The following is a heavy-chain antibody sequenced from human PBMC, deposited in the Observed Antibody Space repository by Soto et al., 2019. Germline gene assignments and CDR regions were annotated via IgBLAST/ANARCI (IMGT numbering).Heavy chain of an antibody. D-gene: IGHD3-9*01. CDR1: GGSISSGDYY. J-gene: IGHJ4*02. Sequence: KPSETLSLTCTVSGGSISSGDYYWSWIRQPPGKGLEWIGYIYYSGSTYYNPSLKSRVTISVDTSKNQFSLKLSSVTAADTAVYYCARERGSHDIGYWGQGTLVTVSS. V-gene: IGHV4-30-4*01. CDR2: IYYSGST. CDR3: ARERGSHDIGY.